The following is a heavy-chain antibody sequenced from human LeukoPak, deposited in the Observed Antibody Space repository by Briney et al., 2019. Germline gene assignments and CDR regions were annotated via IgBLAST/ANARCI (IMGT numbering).Heavy chain of an antibody. CDR2: ISYDGSNK. CDR3: ARGTRSYGTYYYYMDV. CDR1: GFTFSSYA. Sequence: GGSLRLSCAAPGFTFSSYAMHWVRQAPGKGLEWVAVISYDGSNKYYADSVKGRFTISRDNSKNTLYLQMNSLRAEDTAVYYCARGTRSYGTYYYYMDVWGKGTTVTVSS. J-gene: IGHJ6*03. V-gene: IGHV3-30*01. D-gene: IGHD4-17*01.